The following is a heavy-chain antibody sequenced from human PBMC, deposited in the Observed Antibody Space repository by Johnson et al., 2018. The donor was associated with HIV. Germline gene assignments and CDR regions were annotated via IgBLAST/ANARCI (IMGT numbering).Heavy chain of an antibody. J-gene: IGHJ3*02. CDR3: AKEGGRGGWYSYAFDI. V-gene: IGHV3-30*04. D-gene: IGHD6-19*01. CDR1: GFTFSSYV. CDR2: ISYDGSNK. Sequence: QVQLVESGGGVVQPGRSLRLSCAASGFTFSSYVMHWVRQAPGKGLEWVAVISYDGSNKYYADSVKGRFTISRDNSKNSLYLQMNSLRAEDTALYYCAKEGGRGGWYSYAFDIWGRGTMVTVSS.